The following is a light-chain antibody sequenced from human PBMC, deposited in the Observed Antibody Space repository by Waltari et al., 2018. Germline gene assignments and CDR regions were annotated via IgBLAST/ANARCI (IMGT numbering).Light chain of an antibody. Sequence: QAVVTQEPSLTVSPGGTVLPTCCSSTGPVTSGLFPYWLQQKPGQAPRTLIYDSYIRQSWTPARFSASLVGGKAVLTLSGAQAEDEAKYYCWLAYTGGIVVFGGGTELAVL. J-gene: IGLJ2*01. CDR2: DSY. CDR3: WLAYTGGIVV. V-gene: IGLV7-46*01. CDR1: TGPVTSGLF.